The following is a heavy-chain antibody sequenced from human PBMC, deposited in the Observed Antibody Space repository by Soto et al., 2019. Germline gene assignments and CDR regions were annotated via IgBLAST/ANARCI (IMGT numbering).Heavy chain of an antibody. CDR2: ISGSGGST. CDR1: GFTFSSYA. D-gene: IGHD6-19*01. J-gene: IGHJ6*02. CDR3: AKDIKLRGYSSGWYSDYYYYGMDV. Sequence: GGSLRLSCAASGFTFSSYAMSWVRQAPGKGLEWVSAISGSGGSTYYADSVKGRFTISRDNSKNTLYLQMNSLRAEDTAVYYCAKDIKLRGYSSGWYSDYYYYGMDVWGQGTTVTVSS. V-gene: IGHV3-23*01.